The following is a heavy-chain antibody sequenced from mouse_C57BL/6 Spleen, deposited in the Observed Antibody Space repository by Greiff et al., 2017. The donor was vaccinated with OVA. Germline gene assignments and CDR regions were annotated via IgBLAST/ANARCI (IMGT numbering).Heavy chain of an antibody. J-gene: IGHJ3*01. V-gene: IGHV1-64*01. CDR2: IHPNSGST. CDR1: GYTFTSYW. D-gene: IGHD2-5*01. CDR3: ARKGSNYSSFAY. Sequence: VQLQESGAELVKPGASVKLSCKASGYTFTSYWMHWVKQRPGQGLEWIGMIHPNSGSTNYNEKFKSKATLTVDKSSSTAYMQLSSLTSEDSAVYYCARKGSNYSSFAYWGQGTLVTVSA.